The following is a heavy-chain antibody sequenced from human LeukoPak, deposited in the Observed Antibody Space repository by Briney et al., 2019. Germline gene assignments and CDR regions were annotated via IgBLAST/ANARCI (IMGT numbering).Heavy chain of an antibody. D-gene: IGHD3-10*01. Sequence: GGSLRLSCAASGFTVSSNYMSWVRQAPGKGLEWVSVIYSGGSTYYADSVKGRFTISRDNSKNTLYLQMNGLRAEDTAVYYCARGGRRWFGELAYYFDYWGQGTLVTVSS. CDR3: ARGGRRWFGELAYYFDY. CDR2: IYSGGST. J-gene: IGHJ4*02. CDR1: GFTVSSNY. V-gene: IGHV3-53*01.